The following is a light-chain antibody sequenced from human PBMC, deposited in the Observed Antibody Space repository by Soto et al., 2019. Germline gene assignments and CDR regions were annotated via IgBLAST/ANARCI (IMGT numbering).Light chain of an antibody. CDR3: SSYTSSSTPRVV. Sequence: QSALTQPASVSGSPGQSITISCTGTSSDVGAYNYVSWYQQHPGKAPKLMIYDVSNRPSVVSNRFSGSKSGNTASLTISGLQAEDEADYYCSSYTSSSTPRVVFGGGTKLTVL. CDR1: SSDVGAYNY. J-gene: IGLJ2*01. CDR2: DVS. V-gene: IGLV2-14*01.